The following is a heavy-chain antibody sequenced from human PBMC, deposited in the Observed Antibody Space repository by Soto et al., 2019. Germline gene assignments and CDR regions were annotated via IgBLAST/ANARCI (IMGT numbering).Heavy chain of an antibody. CDR1: GFTFDIYA. CDR3: AKELGGYSYGYELDH. CDR2: ISWNSGTR. V-gene: IGHV3-9*01. Sequence: EVQLMDSGGGLVQPGRSLRLSCAASGFTFDIYAMHWVRQAPGKGLEWVASISWNSGTRGYADSVKGRFTISRDNTENSLYLQMDSLRTEDTAFYYCAKELGGYSYGYELDHWGQGTLVAVSS. J-gene: IGHJ4*02. D-gene: IGHD5-18*01.